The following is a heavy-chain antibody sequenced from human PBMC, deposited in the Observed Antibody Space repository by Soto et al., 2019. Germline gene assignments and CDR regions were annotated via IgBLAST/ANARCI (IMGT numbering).Heavy chain of an antibody. CDR3: NTDWSDIVAPPLGGFDY. D-gene: IGHD5-12*01. Sequence: EVQLVESGGGLVKPGGSLRFSCAASGFTFSNAWMSWVRQSPGKGLEWVGRIKSKTDGGTTDYAAPVKARFTISRDDSKNTLYLQMRGLKTEATAGYYCNTDWSDIVAPPLGGFDYWGQGTPVTVSS. V-gene: IGHV3-15*01. CDR1: GFTFSNAW. J-gene: IGHJ4*02. CDR2: IKSKTDGGTT.